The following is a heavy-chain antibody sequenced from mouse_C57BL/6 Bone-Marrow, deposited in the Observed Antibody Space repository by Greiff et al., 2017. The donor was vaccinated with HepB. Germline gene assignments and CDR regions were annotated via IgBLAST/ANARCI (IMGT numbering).Heavy chain of an antibody. J-gene: IGHJ1*03. CDR3: ARGEDYGSSFWYFDV. Sequence: VKLMESGPELVKPGASVKISCKASGYAFSSSWMNWVKQRPGKGLEWIGRIYPGDGDTNYNGKFKGKATLTADKSSSTAYMQLSSLTSEDSAVYFCARGEDYGSSFWYFDVWGTGTTVTVSS. V-gene: IGHV1-82*01. CDR1: GYAFSSSW. CDR2: IYPGDGDT. D-gene: IGHD1-1*01.